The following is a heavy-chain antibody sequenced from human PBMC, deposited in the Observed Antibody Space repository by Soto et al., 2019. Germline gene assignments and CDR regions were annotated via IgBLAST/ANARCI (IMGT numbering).Heavy chain of an antibody. CDR2: INTDGSVA. J-gene: IGHJ1*01. CDR3: VRDMPLWSLDA. Sequence: EVQLVESGGGLVQPGESLRLSCAASGLTFRSYWMHWVRQAPGKGLVWVSRINTDGSVARYVDSVKGRFTISRDNAKNPLYLHVSSLRAEDTAVYYCVRDMPLWSLDAWGQGTLVSVSS. V-gene: IGHV3-74*01. D-gene: IGHD2-2*01. CDR1: GLTFRSYW.